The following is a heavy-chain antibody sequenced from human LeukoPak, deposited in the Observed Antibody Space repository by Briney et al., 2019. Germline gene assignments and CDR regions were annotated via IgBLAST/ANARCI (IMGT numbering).Heavy chain of an antibody. CDR1: GYSISSGYY. D-gene: IGHD6-13*01. CDR2: IYHSGST. CDR3: ARVSRAIAAASPGYFDY. J-gene: IGHJ4*02. V-gene: IGHV4-38-2*02. Sequence: KPSQTLSLTCTVSGYSISSGYYWGWIRQPPGKGLEWIGSIYHSGSTYYNPSLKSRVTISVDTSKNQFSLKLSSVTAADTAVYYCARVSRAIAAASPGYFDYWGQGTLVTVSS.